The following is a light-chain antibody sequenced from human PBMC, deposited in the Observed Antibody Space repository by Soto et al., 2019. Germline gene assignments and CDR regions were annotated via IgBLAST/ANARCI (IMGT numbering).Light chain of an antibody. CDR3: QVWDSGSAHVV. J-gene: IGLJ2*01. Sequence: SYELTQPPSVPVAPGKTASISCGGNDIGSKGVHWYQQKPGQAPVLVIYSDTDLPPVITERFSGSNSANLATLTISRVEAGDEADYYCQVWDSGSAHVVFGGGTKVTVL. CDR1: DIGSKG. V-gene: IGLV3-21*01. CDR2: SDT.